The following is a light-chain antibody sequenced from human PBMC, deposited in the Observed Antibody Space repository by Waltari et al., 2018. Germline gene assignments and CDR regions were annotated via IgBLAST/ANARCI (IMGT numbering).Light chain of an antibody. J-gene: IGLJ3*02. CDR2: DDR. CDR1: NIGSKS. Sequence: SYVLTQPPSVSVAPGQTASITCGGNNIGSKSVHWYQQKPGQAPVLVVYDDRGRPSGVPGRYSGSKSGNTATLSISGVEAGDEADYFCQVWDSSSDHWVFGGGTKLTAL. V-gene: IGLV3-21*02. CDR3: QVWDSSSDHWV.